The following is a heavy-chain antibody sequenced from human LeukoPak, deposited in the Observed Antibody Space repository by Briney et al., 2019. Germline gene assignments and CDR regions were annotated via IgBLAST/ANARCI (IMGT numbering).Heavy chain of an antibody. CDR3: ATHSPEWRYSGYYNFYYMDV. V-gene: IGHV1-69*06. D-gene: IGHD5-12*01. CDR2: VILIFGTA. CDR1: GCSFSSYA. J-gene: IGHJ6*03. Sequence: GASVKVSCKASGCSFSSYAIRWVRQAPGKGLEWMGGVILIFGTANYAQKFQGRVTMTEDTSTHTAYMELSSLRSEDTAVYFCATHSPEWRYSGYYNFYYMDVWGKGTTVTVSS.